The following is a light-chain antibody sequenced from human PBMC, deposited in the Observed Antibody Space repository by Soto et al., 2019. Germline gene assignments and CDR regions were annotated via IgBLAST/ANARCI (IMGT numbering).Light chain of an antibody. CDR1: SSDVGTHGY. CDR3: GTRDSSRTGYV. J-gene: IGLJ1*01. V-gene: IGLV2-8*01. Sequence: QSALTQPPSASGSPGQSVTISCTGTSSDVGTHGYVSWYQQHAGKAPKLVIYDVTKRPSGVPDRFSGSKSGNTASLTVSGLQAEDEADYYCGTRDSSRTGYVFGTGTKVTVL. CDR2: DVT.